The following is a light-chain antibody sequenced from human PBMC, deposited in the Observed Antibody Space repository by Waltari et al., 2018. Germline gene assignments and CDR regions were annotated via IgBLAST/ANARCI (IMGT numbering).Light chain of an antibody. V-gene: IGKV3-20*01. CDR2: HTS. CDR1: QSISKY. Sequence: EMVSPQSPGILSSSPGERATLSCRASQSISKYLAWYQQKPGQAPRLLIYHTSSRAAGIPDRFSGSGSGTDFSLSISRLEPEDFAVYYCQQYESLPVTFGQGTKVEVK. J-gene: IGKJ1*01. CDR3: QQYESLPVT.